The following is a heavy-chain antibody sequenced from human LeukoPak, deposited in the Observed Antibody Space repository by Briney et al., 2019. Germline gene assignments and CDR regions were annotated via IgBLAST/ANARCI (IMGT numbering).Heavy chain of an antibody. J-gene: IGHJ4*02. D-gene: IGHD1-26*01. CDR1: GFTFSNNA. CDR2: TSTSGGSA. Sequence: GGSLRLSCAASGFTFSNNAMSWVRQAPGKGLEWVSATSTSGGSAYYADSVKGRFTISRDNSKNTLYLQMDSLRADDTAVYYCTRYSGSYYYPPAWDLWGQGTLVTVSS. V-gene: IGHV3-23*01. CDR3: TRYSGSYYYPPAWDL.